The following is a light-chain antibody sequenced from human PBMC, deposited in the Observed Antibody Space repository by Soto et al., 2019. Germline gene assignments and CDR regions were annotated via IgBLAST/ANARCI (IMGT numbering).Light chain of an antibody. CDR2: DIS. V-gene: IGKV3D-15*01. CDR3: QQYNDWPLT. CDR1: QSVSSN. Sequence: EIVMTQSPATLSVSPGERATLSCRASQSVSSNLAWYQQKPGQAPSLLIYDISARATGIPTRFSGSGSGTEFTLTISSLQSEDFAVYYRQQYNDWPLTFGGGTKVDSK. J-gene: IGKJ4*01.